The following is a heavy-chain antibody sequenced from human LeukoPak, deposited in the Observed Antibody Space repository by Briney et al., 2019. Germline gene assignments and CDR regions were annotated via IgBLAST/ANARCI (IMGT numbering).Heavy chain of an antibody. V-gene: IGHV4-59*01. CDR1: GGSISSYY. J-gene: IGHJ4*02. D-gene: IGHD1-26*01. CDR2: IYYSGST. CDR3: ARDRQGGSYGFDY. Sequence: SETLSLTCTVSGGSISSYYWSWIRQPPGKGLEWIGYIYYSGSTNYNPSLKGRVTISVDTSKNQFSLKLSSVTAADTTVYYCARDRQGGSYGFDYWGQGTLVTVSS.